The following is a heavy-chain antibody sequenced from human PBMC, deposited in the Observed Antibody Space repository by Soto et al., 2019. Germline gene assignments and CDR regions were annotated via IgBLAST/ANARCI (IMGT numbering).Heavy chain of an antibody. J-gene: IGHJ2*01. D-gene: IGHD2-15*01. CDR3: ARCYCTVGSCYTCWNFDL. Sequence: QAPLVQSGAEVKKPGASVKVSCQAGCYTFADYGISWVRQAPGQGLEWVGWIGPYNGNTNYAQNLQDRVTMTTDTSTNTAYMELRSLRSDDTALYYCARCYCTVGSCYTCWNFDLWGRGTLLAVSS. V-gene: IGHV1-18*01. CDR1: CYTFADYG. CDR2: IGPYNGNT.